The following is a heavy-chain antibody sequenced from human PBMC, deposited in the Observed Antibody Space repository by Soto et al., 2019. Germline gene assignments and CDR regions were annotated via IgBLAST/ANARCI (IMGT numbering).Heavy chain of an antibody. J-gene: IGHJ6*03. CDR2: IWYDGSNK. Sequence: QVQLVESGGGVVQPGRSLRLSCAASGFTFSSYGMHWVRQAPGKGLEWVAVIWYDGSNKYYADSVKGRVTISRDNSKNTLYLQMNSLRAEDTAVYYCARATMVRGVIAPYYYYMDVWGKGTTVTVSS. CDR3: ARATMVRGVIAPYYYYMDV. V-gene: IGHV3-33*01. CDR1: GFTFSSYG. D-gene: IGHD3-10*01.